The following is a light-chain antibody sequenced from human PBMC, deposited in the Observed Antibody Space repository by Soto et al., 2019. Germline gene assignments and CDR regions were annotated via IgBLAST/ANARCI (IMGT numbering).Light chain of an antibody. CDR3: QQYNSYWSWT. V-gene: IGKV1-5*01. CDR1: QSIDRW. J-gene: IGKJ1*01. Sequence: IKMTRWPSTLPASLGDRVTINCRGSQSIDRWLAWYQQRPGKAPKILIYHASSLETGVPSRFSGSGSGTEFTLTISSLQPDDFATYYCQQYNSYWSWTFGQGTKVDI. CDR2: HAS.